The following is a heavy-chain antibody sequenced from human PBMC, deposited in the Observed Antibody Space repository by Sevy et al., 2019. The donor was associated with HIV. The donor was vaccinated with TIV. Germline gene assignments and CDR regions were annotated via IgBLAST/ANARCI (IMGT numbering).Heavy chain of an antibody. CDR2: INSDGSST. CDR1: VFTFSSYW. CDR3: ARDPRIAARHYYYYGMDV. Sequence: GGSLRLSCAASVFTFSSYWMHWVRQAPGKGLVWVSRINSDGSSTSYADSVKGRFTISRDNAKNTLYLQMNSLRAEDTAVYYCARDPRIAARHYYYYGMDVWGQGTTVTVSS. D-gene: IGHD6-6*01. J-gene: IGHJ6*02. V-gene: IGHV3-74*01.